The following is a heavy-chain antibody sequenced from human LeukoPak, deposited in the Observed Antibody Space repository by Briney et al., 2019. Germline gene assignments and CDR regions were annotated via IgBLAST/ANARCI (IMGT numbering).Heavy chain of an antibody. Sequence: GGSLRLSCAASGFTFSGYQMNWVRQAPGKGLEWVSFISSSSTTIYYADSVKGRFTISRDNAKNSLYLQMNSLLAEDTAVYYCARVGNIVYYYMDVWGKGTTVTVSS. V-gene: IGHV3-48*03. J-gene: IGHJ6*03. CDR2: ISSSSTTI. CDR3: ARVGNIVYYYMDV. D-gene: IGHD2/OR15-2a*01. CDR1: GFTFSGYQ.